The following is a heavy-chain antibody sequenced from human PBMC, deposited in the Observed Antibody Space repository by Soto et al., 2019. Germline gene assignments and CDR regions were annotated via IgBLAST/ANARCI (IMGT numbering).Heavy chain of an antibody. J-gene: IGHJ4*02. V-gene: IGHV4-61*08. D-gene: IGHD6-13*01. Sequence: SETLSLTCTVSGDSVSSGGYYWSWIRQPPGKGLEWIGYIYYTGITKYNPSLKSRVTMSVDTSRNLVSLELSSVTAADTAVYYCARARAYSSSWYVTDYWGQGTLVTVSS. CDR2: IYYTGIT. CDR1: GDSVSSGGYY. CDR3: ARARAYSSSWYVTDY.